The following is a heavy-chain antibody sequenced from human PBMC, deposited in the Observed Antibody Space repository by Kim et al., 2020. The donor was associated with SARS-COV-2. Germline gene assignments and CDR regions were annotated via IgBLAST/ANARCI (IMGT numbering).Heavy chain of an antibody. CDR2: IYSDGSA. J-gene: IGHJ5*02. D-gene: IGHD1-26*01. CDR1: GLIVSGNY. V-gene: IGHV3-66*01. CDR3: ARVYFINWFDP. Sequence: GGSLRLSCAASGLIVSGNYMSWVRQAPGKGLEWVSVIYSDGSASYIDSVKGRFTISRDNSKNTVYLQMNSLRAEDTAVYYCARVYFINWFDPWGQGTVVTVSA.